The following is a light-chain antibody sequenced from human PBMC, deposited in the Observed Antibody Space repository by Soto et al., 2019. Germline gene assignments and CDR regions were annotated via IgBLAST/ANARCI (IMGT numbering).Light chain of an antibody. CDR3: SSYTSSSTVV. CDR2: EVS. J-gene: IGLJ2*01. V-gene: IGLV2-14*01. CDR1: SSDVGGYNY. Sequence: QSALTQPASVSGSPGQSITISCTGTSSDVGGYNYVSWYQQPPGKAPKLMIYEVSNRPSGVSNLFSGSKSGNTAALTISGLQAEDEADYCCSSYTSSSTVVFGGGTKVTVL.